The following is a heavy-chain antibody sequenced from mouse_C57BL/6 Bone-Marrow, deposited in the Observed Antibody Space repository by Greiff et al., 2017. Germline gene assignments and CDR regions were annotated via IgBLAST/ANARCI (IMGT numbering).Heavy chain of an antibody. CDR3: ARHEGGTSGYWYFDV. Sequence: EVQLVESGGGLVQPGGSLKLSCAASGFTFSDYYMYWVRQTPEKRLEWVAYISNGGGSTYYPDTVKGRFTISRDNAKNTPYLQMSRLKSEDTAMYYCARHEGGTSGYWYFDVWGTGTTVTVAS. CDR1: GFTFSDYY. V-gene: IGHV5-12*01. J-gene: IGHJ1*03. CDR2: ISNGGGST. D-gene: IGHD4-1*01.